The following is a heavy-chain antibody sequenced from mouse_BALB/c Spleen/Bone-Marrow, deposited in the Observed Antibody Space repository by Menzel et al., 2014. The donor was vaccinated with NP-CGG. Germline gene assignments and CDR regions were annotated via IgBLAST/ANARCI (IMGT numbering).Heavy chain of an antibody. J-gene: IGHJ1*01. CDR1: GYSITSEYA. V-gene: IGHV3-2*02. CDR2: ISYSGST. CDR3: ARVRGLRRYWCFDV. Sequence: VQLKQSGPGLVKPSQSLSLTCTVTGYSITSEYAWNWIRQFPGNKLEWMGYISYSGSTSYSPSLESRISITRDTSKNQFFLQLNSVTAEDTATYYCARVRGLRRYWCFDVWGAGTPVTVSS. D-gene: IGHD1-1*01.